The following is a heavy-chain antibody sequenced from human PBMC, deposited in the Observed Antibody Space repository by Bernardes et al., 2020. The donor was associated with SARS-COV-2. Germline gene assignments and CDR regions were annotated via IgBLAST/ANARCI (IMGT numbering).Heavy chain of an antibody. D-gene: IGHD3-10*01. CDR3: ARLKDYYGPRLYGMDV. V-gene: IGHV4-39*01. CDR1: GGSISSRSYY. CDR2: IYYSGST. Sequence: SETLSLTCTVSGGSISSRSYYWGWIRQPPGKGLEWIGSIYYSGSTYYNPSLKSRVTISVDTSKNQFSLKLSSVTAADTAVYYCARLKDYYGPRLYGMDVWGQGTTVTVSS. J-gene: IGHJ6*02.